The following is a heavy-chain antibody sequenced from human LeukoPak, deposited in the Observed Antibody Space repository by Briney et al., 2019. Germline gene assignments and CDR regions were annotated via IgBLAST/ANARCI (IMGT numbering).Heavy chain of an antibody. CDR1: GFTFSDYY. J-gene: IGHJ6*03. V-gene: IGHV3-11*01. CDR2: ISSSGSTI. CDR3: ARVPSSSWPYYYYMDV. D-gene: IGHD6-13*01. Sequence: GGSLRLSCAASGFTFSDYYMSWIRQAPGKGLEWVSYISSSGSTIYYADSVKGRFTISRDNAKNSLYLQMNSLRAGDTAVYYCARVPSSSWPYYYYMDVWGKGTTVTVSS.